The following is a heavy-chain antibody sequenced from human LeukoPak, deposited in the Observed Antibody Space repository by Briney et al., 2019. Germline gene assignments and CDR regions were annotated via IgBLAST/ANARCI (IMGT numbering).Heavy chain of an antibody. Sequence: GGSLRLSCAASGLTVSSNYMSWVRQAPGKGLEWVSVIYSGGSTYYADSVKGRFTISRDNSKNTLYLQMNSLRAEDTAVYYCARDGGSPGPFDYWGQGTLVTVSS. V-gene: IGHV3-53*01. CDR1: GLTVSSNY. CDR3: ARDGGSPGPFDY. CDR2: IYSGGST. D-gene: IGHD3-16*01. J-gene: IGHJ4*02.